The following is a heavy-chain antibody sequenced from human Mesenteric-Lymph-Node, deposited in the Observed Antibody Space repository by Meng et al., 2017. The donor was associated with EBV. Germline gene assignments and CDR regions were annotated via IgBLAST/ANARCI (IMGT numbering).Heavy chain of an antibody. CDR1: GFTFSSYW. D-gene: IGHD3-22*01. J-gene: IGHJ3*02. Sequence: EVQLVESGGGLVQPGGSLRLSCAASGFTFSSYWMHWVRQAPGKGLVWVSRINSDGSSTSYADSMKGQFTISRDNAKNTLYLQMNSLRAEDTAVYYCARDGYYDSKRAFDIWGQGTMVTVSS. V-gene: IGHV3/OR16-13*01. CDR2: INSDGSST. CDR3: ARDGYYDSKRAFDI.